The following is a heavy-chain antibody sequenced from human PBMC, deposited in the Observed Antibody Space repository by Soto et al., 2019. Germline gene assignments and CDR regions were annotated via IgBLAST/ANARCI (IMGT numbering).Heavy chain of an antibody. J-gene: IGHJ4*02. CDR1: GHNFTNYW. CDR2: IYPGDSDT. CDR3: GRTTPGSVFYFDY. Sequence: EVQLVQSGAEVKKPGESLKISCKGSGHNFTNYWIGWVRQMPGKGLEWMGIIYPGDSDTRYSPSFQGQVTISADKSNTPAYPAWKRLKGPDPGLEYWGRTTPGSVFYFDYWGQGTLVTVSS. V-gene: IGHV5-51*03. D-gene: IGHD6-19*01.